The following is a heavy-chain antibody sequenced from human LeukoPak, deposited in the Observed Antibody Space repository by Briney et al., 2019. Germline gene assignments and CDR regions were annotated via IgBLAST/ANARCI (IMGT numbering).Heavy chain of an antibody. CDR1: GFTFSSYA. Sequence: GGSLRLSCAASGFTFSSYAMSWVRQAPGKGLEWVSGISATTGGTYYADSVKGRFTISRDISKSTLYLQMNSLRADDTAVYYCAKIQGWFNDAFHIGGQGTMVTVSS. V-gene: IGHV3-23*01. CDR2: ISATTGGT. D-gene: IGHD6-19*01. J-gene: IGHJ3*02. CDR3: AKIQGWFNDAFHI.